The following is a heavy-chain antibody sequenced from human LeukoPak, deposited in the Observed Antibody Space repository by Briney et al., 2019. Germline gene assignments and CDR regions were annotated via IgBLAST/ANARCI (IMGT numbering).Heavy chain of an antibody. D-gene: IGHD3-22*01. CDR1: VFTFSSYA. V-gene: IGHV3-30-3*01. Sequence: GGSLRLSCAASVFTFSSYAMHWVRQAPGKGLEWVAVISYDGSNKYYADSVKGRFTISRDNSKNTLYLQMNSLRAEDTAVYYCAREGYYYDSSGYYPPDYWGQGTLVTVSS. CDR3: AREGYYYDSSGYYPPDY. J-gene: IGHJ4*02. CDR2: ISYDGSNK.